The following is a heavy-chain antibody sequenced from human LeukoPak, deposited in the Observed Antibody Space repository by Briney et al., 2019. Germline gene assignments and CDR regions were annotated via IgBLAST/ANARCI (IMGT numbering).Heavy chain of an antibody. CDR1: GYTFTGYY. Sequence: GASVKVSCKASGYTFTGYYMHWVRQAPGQGLEWMGWINPNSGGTNYAQKFQGRVTMTRDTSISTAYMELSRLRSDDTAVYYCAREGSGSYGGRGNWFDPWGQGTLVTVSS. D-gene: IGHD1-26*01. J-gene: IGHJ5*02. V-gene: IGHV1-2*02. CDR3: AREGSGSYGGRGNWFDP. CDR2: INPNSGGT.